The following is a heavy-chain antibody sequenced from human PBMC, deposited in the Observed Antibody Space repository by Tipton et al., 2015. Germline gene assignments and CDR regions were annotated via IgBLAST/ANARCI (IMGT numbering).Heavy chain of an antibody. J-gene: IGHJ6*02. Sequence: SLRLSCEASGFTFNNHAMSWVRQAPGKGLEWVSTISNSGDRIYYADSVQGRFTISRDNFKNTVSLQMNSLRGEDTAGYYCVKDRGAIFGDVWGQGTTVTVSS. V-gene: IGHV3-23*01. CDR2: ISNSGDRI. D-gene: IGHD3-3*01. CDR1: GFTFNNHA. CDR3: VKDRGAIFGDV.